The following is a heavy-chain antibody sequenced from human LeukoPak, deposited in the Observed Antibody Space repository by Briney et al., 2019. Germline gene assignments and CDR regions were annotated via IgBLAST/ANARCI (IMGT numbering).Heavy chain of an antibody. CDR1: GYTFTSYY. CDR2: INPSGGST. J-gene: IGHJ3*02. CDR3: ARSLYCSGGCCDNRAFDI. Sequence: ASVKVSCKASGYTFTSYYIHWVRQAPGQGLEWMGIINPSGGSTSYAQKFQGRVTMTRDTSTSTAYRGLSRLRFEDTAVYYWARSLYCSGGCCDNRAFDIWGQGTMVTVSS. D-gene: IGHD2-15*01. V-gene: IGHV1-46*01.